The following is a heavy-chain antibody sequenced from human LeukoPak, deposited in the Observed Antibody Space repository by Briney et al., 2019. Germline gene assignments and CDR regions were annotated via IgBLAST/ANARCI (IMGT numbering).Heavy chain of an antibody. CDR1: GYTFTSYG. Sequence: GASVKVSCKASGYTFTSYGISWVRQAPGQGLEWMGWISAYNGNTNYAQKLQGRVTMTADTSTGTAYMELRSLRSDDTAVYYCARVARIFYYDSSGYHNWFDPWGQGTLVTVSS. J-gene: IGHJ5*02. V-gene: IGHV1-18*01. D-gene: IGHD3-22*01. CDR3: ARVARIFYYDSSGYHNWFDP. CDR2: ISAYNGNT.